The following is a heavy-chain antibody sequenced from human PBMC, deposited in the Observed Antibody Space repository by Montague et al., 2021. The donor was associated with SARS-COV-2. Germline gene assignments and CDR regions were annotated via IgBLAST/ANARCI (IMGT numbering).Heavy chain of an antibody. Sequence: SRSLSCAASGFTFTDYGIHWVRQAPGKGLEWVAVIAHDGSYKFYADFVKGRFAISRDNSKNTLFLQINSLRSEDTALYYCATDYFDSSDYVVSPLHIWGRGTMVTVSS. V-gene: IGHV3-30*03. CDR2: IAHDGSYK. D-gene: IGHD3-22*01. CDR3: ATDYFDSSDYVVSPLHI. J-gene: IGHJ3*02. CDR1: GFTFTDYG.